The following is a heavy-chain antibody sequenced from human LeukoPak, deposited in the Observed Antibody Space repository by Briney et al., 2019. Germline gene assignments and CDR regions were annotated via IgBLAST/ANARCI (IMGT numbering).Heavy chain of an antibody. D-gene: IGHD6-19*01. CDR3: ARRVYSNGWYFDY. J-gene: IGHJ4*02. CDR1: GYSISSGYY. CDR2: IYHSGST. V-gene: IGHV4-38-2*02. Sequence: SETLSLTCTVSGYSISSGYYWGWIRQPPGKGLEWIGSIYHSGSTYYNPSLKSRVTMSVDRSKNQFSLKLTSVTAADAAVYYCARRVYSNGWYFDYWGQGTLVTVSS.